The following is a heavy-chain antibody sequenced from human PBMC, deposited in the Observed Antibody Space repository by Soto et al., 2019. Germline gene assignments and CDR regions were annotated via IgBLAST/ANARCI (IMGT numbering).Heavy chain of an antibody. CDR2: VSFDGSNK. V-gene: IGHV3-30-3*01. J-gene: IGHJ4*02. Sequence: GRSLRLPWAAAGVTFSTHAMHWIRQAPGKGLECVAIVSFDGSNKYYADSVKGRFTISRDNSKNTLYLQMSGLTPEDTAFYYCARDQIGITTAGGGRIDHWGQGTLVTVSS. D-gene: IGHD6-13*01. CDR1: GVTFSTHA. CDR3: ARDQIGITTAGGGRIDH.